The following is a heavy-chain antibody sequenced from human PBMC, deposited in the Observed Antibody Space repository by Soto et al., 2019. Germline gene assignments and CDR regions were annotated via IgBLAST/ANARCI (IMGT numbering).Heavy chain of an antibody. V-gene: IGHV1-69*13. J-gene: IGHJ6*02. CDR2: IIPIFGTA. CDR3: ARDYDFWSGDDLSSYGMDV. CDR1: GGTFSSYA. D-gene: IGHD3-3*01. Sequence: SVKVSCKASGGTFSSYAISWVRQAPGQGLEWMGGIIPIFGTANYAQKFQGRVTITADESTSTAYMELSSLRSEDTAVYYCARDYDFWSGDDLSSYGMDVWAQRTTVTVSS.